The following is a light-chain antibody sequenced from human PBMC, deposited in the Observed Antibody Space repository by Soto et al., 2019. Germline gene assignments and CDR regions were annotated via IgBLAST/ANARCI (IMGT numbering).Light chain of an antibody. V-gene: IGLV6-57*02. CDR1: GGSIVSKY. CDR2: EDN. J-gene: IGLJ3*02. CDR3: QSFDGTTLV. Sequence: NFMLTQPHSVSESPGKTVIMSCTGSGGSIVSKYVQWYQQRSGSAPTTVIYEDNQRLFGVPDRFSGSIDSTSNAATLTISELKTEDEADYYCQSFDGTTLVFGGGTKVTVL.